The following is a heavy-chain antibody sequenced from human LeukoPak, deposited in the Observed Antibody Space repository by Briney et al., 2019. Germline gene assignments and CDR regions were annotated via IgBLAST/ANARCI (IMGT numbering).Heavy chain of an antibody. CDR3: ARAVGSGSYYRAYFDY. V-gene: IGHV4-31*03. J-gene: IGHJ4*02. CDR2: IYYSGST. D-gene: IGHD3-10*01. Sequence: SETLSLTCTVSGGSISSGGYYWSWIRQHPGKGLEWIGYIYYSGSTYYNPSLKSRVTISVDTSKNQFSLKLSSVTAADTAVYYCARAVGSGSYYRAYFDYWGQETLDPVSS. CDR1: GGSISSGGYY.